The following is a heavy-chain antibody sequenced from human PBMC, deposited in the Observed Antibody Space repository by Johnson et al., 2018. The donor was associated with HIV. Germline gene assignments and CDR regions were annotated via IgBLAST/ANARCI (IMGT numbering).Heavy chain of an antibody. CDR1: GFTFDDYA. CDR3: AKVDVTRAPRGTDAFDI. D-gene: IGHD3-10*01. CDR2: ISWNSGSI. Sequence: VQLVESGGDLVQPGGSLRLSCAASGFTFDDYALHWVRQAPGKGLEWVSGISWNSGSIGYADSVKGRFPHFRDNAKNSLYLQMNSLRAEDTALYYCAKVDVTRAPRGTDAFDIWGQGTMVTVSS. V-gene: IGHV3-9*01. J-gene: IGHJ3*02.